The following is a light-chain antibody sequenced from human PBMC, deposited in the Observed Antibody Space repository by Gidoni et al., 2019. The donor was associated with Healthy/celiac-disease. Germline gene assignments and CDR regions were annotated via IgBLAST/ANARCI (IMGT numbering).Light chain of an antibody. Sequence: PGERATLSCRASQSVSSNLAWYQQKPGQAPRLLIYGASTRATGIPARFSGSGSGTEFTLTISSLQSEDFAVYYCQQYNNWPSLTFXPXTKVXIK. CDR1: QSVSSN. CDR2: GAS. J-gene: IGKJ3*01. V-gene: IGKV3-15*01. CDR3: QQYNNWPSLT.